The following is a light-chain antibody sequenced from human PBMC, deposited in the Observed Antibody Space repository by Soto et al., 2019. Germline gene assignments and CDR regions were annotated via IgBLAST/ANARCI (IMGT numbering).Light chain of an antibody. V-gene: IGKV1-9*01. CDR1: QGISGY. CDR2: AGS. J-gene: IGKJ3*01. Sequence: LTQSPSSLSASVGDRVTITCRASQGISGYLAWYQQKPGKAPKLLIYAGSTLQSGVPSRLSGSGSGTDFTLTISSLQPEDFATYYCQQLNTFPLFGPGTKVDIK. CDR3: QQLNTFPL.